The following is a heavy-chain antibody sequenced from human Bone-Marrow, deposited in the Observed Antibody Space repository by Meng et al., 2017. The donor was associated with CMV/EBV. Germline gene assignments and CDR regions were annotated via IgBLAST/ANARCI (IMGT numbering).Heavy chain of an antibody. V-gene: IGHV1-18*01. D-gene: IGHD6-13*01. CDR3: ARDIVRWVDSSSWTWYYYGMDV. CDR1: GYTFTSYG. J-gene: IGHJ6*02. Sequence: ASVKVSCKASGYTFTSYGISWVRQAPGQGLEWMGWISAYNGNTNYAQKLQGRATMTTDTSTSTAYMELRSLRSDDTAVYYCARDIVRWVDSSSWTWYYYGMDVWGQGTTVTVSS. CDR2: ISAYNGNT.